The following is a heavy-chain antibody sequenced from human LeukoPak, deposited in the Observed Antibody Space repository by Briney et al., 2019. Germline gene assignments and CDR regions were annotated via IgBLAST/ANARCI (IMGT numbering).Heavy chain of an antibody. CDR1: GFTFSGHW. CDR3: TRDRSRAEDD. V-gene: IGHV3-7*01. CDR2: INQGGSDK. J-gene: IGHJ4*02. D-gene: IGHD1-14*01. Sequence: GGSLRLSCAASGFTFSGHWMSWVRQAPGKGLEWVANINQGGSDKYYVDSVKGRFTISRDNANNLLYLQMNSPRGEDTAVYYCTRDRSRAEDDWGQGALVTVSS.